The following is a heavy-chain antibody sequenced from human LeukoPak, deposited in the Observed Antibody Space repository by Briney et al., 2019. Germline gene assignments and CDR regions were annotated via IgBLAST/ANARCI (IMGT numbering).Heavy chain of an antibody. V-gene: IGHV7-4-1*02. CDR1: GYTFTSYA. D-gene: IGHD5-18*01. J-gene: IGHJ4*02. CDR2: INTNTGNP. CDR3: GRDPKLGIRGYTYGYIDY. Sequence: ASVKVSCKTSGYTFTSYAISWVRQAPGQGLEWMGWINTNTGNPTYAQGFTGRYAFSLDTSVSTAYLQISGLQADDTAVYYCGRDPKLGIRGYTYGYIDYWGQGTLVTVSS.